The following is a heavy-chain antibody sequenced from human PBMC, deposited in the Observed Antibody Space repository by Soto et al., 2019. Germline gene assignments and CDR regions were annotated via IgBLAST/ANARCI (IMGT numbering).Heavy chain of an antibody. CDR3: ARGEDAFFYYGLDV. CDR2: IYDTGISGYTPST. CDR1: GGSISSSY. V-gene: IGHV4-59*01. J-gene: IGHJ6*02. Sequence: SETLSLTCTVSGGSISSSYWSWSRRPPGKGLEWIAYIYDTGISGYTPSTSYNPSLKSRVTMSVDTSKSQFSLKLTSVTAADTAVYYCARGEDAFFYYGLDVWGQGITVTVSS.